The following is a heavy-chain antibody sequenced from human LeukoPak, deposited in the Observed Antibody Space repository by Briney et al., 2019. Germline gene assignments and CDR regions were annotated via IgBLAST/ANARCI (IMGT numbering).Heavy chain of an antibody. Sequence: SETLSLTCAVYGGSFSGYYWSWIRQPPGKGLEWIGEINHSGSTNYNPSLKSRVTISVDTSKNQFSLKLTSVNAADTAVYYCAREGSDFWSGYSGGPFDYWGQGTLVTVSS. J-gene: IGHJ4*02. V-gene: IGHV4-34*01. CDR1: GGSFSGYY. CDR2: INHSGST. CDR3: AREGSDFWSGYSGGPFDY. D-gene: IGHD3-3*01.